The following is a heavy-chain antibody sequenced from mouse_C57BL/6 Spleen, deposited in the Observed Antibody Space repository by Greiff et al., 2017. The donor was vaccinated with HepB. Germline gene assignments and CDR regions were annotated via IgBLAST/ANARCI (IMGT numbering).Heavy chain of an antibody. CDR2: IWSGGST. CDR3: ARKGSYYGSSYVGYYYAMDY. CDR1: GFSLTSYG. Sequence: VQGVESGPGLVQPSQSLSITCTVSGFSLTSYGVHWVRQSPGKGLEWLGVIWSGGSTDYNAAFISRLSISKDNSKSQVFFKMNSLQADDTAIYYCARKGSYYGSSYVGYYYAMDYWGQGTSVTVSS. V-gene: IGHV2-2*01. J-gene: IGHJ4*01. D-gene: IGHD1-1*01.